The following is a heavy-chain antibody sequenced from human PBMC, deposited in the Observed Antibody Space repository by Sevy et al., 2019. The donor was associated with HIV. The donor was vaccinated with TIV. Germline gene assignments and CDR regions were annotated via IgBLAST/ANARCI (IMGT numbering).Heavy chain of an antibody. Sequence: ASVKVSCKASGYTFTSDYMHWVRQAPGQGLEWMGIINPIDSTTSYAQKFQGRVTMTRDTSTTTVYMELSSLRSEDTAVYYCARDSDNYDILTGYYPFDYWCQGTLVTVSS. D-gene: IGHD3-9*01. CDR3: ARDSDNYDILTGYYPFDY. CDR2: INPIDSTT. V-gene: IGHV1-46*01. J-gene: IGHJ4*02. CDR1: GYTFTSDY.